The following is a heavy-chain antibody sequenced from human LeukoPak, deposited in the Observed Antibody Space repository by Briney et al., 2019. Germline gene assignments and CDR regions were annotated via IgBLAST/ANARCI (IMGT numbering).Heavy chain of an antibody. J-gene: IGHJ3*02. CDR3: AIEPYDDAFDI. Sequence: SETLSLTRAVYGGSFSGYYWSWIRQPPGKGLEWIGEINHSGSTNYNPSLKSRVTISVDTSKNQFSLKLSSVTAADTAVYYCAIEPYDDAFDIWGQGTMVTVSS. CDR2: INHSGST. V-gene: IGHV4-34*01. D-gene: IGHD5-12*01. CDR1: GGSFSGYY.